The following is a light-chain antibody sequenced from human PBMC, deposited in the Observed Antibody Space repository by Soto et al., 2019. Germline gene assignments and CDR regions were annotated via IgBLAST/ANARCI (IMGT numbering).Light chain of an antibody. CDR2: DAF. Sequence: IQMTQSPSSLSASVGDRVTITCRASQGISSWLAWYQQKPEKAPKSLIFDAFSLQAGVPSRYSGSGSGTDFTLTCSSLQRKDFATDYCQQYSSYSYTVGRETKREIK. V-gene: IGKV1D-16*01. CDR3: QQYSSYSYT. J-gene: IGKJ2*01. CDR1: QGISSW.